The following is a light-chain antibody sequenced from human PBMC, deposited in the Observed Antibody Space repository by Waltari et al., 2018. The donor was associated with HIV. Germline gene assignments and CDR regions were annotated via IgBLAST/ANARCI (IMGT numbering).Light chain of an antibody. Sequence: QSVLTQPPSTSGTPGQRVTISCSGSSSNIGSNTVTWYQHLPGTAPKLLIYGNNQRPSGVPDRFSGSKSDTSASLAISGLQSEDEADYYCAAWDDSLNGLWVFGGGTKLTVL. CDR2: GNN. V-gene: IGLV1-44*01. J-gene: IGLJ3*02. CDR1: SSNIGSNT. CDR3: AAWDDSLNGLWV.